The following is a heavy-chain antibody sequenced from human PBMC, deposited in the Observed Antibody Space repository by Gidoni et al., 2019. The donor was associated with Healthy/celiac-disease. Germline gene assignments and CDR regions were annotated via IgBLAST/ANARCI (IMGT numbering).Heavy chain of an antibody. CDR1: GFPFSSYA. CDR2: ISGSGGST. V-gene: IGHV3-23*01. J-gene: IGHJ4*02. Sequence: EVQLLESGGGLVQPGGSLRLPCAASGFPFSSYAMSWVRQAPGKGLEWVSAISGSGGSTYYADSVKGRFTISRDNSKNTLYLQMNSLRAEDTAVYYCAKDCLGASGYFDYWGQGTLVTVSS. D-gene: IGHD3-10*01. CDR3: AKDCLGASGYFDY.